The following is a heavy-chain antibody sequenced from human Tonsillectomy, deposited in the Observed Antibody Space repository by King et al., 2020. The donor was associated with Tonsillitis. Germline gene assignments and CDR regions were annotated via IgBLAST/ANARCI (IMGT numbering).Heavy chain of an antibody. J-gene: IGHJ4*02. D-gene: IGHD3-10*01. V-gene: IGHV3-7*03. Sequence: MTWVRQAPGKGLECVANIKEDGSEKYYVDSVEVRFTISRDNAKNSLYLQMNTLRAEDTALYYCARDKRVNRGVVDYWGTGLLVTFSS. CDR2: IKEDGSEK. CDR3: ARDKRVNRGVVDY.